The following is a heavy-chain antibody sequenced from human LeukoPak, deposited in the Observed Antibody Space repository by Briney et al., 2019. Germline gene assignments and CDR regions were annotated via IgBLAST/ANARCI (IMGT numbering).Heavy chain of an antibody. CDR1: GFTFSSYA. Sequence: GGSLRLSCAASGFTFSSYAMHWVRQAPGKGLEWVAVISYDGSNKYYADSVKGRFTISRDNSKNTLYLQMNSLRAEDTAVYYCAKLEVYSSSVDYWGQGTLVTVSS. CDR2: ISYDGSNK. D-gene: IGHD6-6*01. V-gene: IGHV3-30-3*02. J-gene: IGHJ4*02. CDR3: AKLEVYSSSVDY.